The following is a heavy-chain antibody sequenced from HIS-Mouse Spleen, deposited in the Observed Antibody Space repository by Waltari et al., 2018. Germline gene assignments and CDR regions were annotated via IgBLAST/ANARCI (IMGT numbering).Heavy chain of an antibody. Sequence: QVQLQESGPGLVKPSETLSLTCTVSGGSISSYYWCWIRQPPGKGLEWIGYIYYSGSTNYNPSLKSRVTISVDTSKNQFSLKLSSVTAADTAVYYCARSDSSSWYWFDPWGQGTLVTVSS. CDR2: IYYSGST. V-gene: IGHV4-59*08. D-gene: IGHD6-13*01. CDR3: ARSDSSSWYWFDP. CDR1: GGSISSYY. J-gene: IGHJ5*02.